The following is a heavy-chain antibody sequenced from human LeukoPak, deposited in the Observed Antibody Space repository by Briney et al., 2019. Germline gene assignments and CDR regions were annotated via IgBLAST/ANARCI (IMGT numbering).Heavy chain of an antibody. V-gene: IGHV3-7*01. CDR1: GFTFSSYW. J-gene: IGHJ4*02. D-gene: IGHD2-15*01. CDR2: IKQDGSEK. Sequence: GGSLRLSCAASGFTFSSYWMSWVRQAPGKGLEWVANIKQDGSEKYYVDSVKGRFTISRDNAKNSLYLQMNSLRAEDTAVYYCARRYCSGGSCCPYFDYWGQGTLVTVSS. CDR3: ARRYCSGGSCCPYFDY.